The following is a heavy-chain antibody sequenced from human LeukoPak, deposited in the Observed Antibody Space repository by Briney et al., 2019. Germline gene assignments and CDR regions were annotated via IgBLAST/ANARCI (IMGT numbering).Heavy chain of an antibody. J-gene: IGHJ4*02. CDR2: INPNSGGT. CDR1: GYTFTGYY. D-gene: IGHD3-10*01. Sequence: ASVKVSCKASGYTFTGYYMHWVRQAPGQGLEWMGRINPNSGGTNYAQKFQGGVTMTRDTSISTAYMELSRLRSDDTAVYYCARESLLWFGELLSNEPLFDYWGQGTLVTVSS. V-gene: IGHV1-2*06. CDR3: ARESLLWFGELLSNEPLFDY.